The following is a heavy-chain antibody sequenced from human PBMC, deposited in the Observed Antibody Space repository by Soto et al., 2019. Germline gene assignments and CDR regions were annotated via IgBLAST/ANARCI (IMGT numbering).Heavy chain of an antibody. CDR1: GYKVSTWHNFTSYW. CDR2: IYPGDSDT. J-gene: IGHJ6*04. V-gene: IGHV5-51*01. CDR3: ARCSGGSYYYYYGMDV. Sequence: GESLKISCMGSGYKVSTWHNFTSYWIAWVRQMPGEGLEWMGIIYPGDSDTTYSPSFQGQVTISADKSINTVYLQWSSLKASDTAMYYCARCSGGSYYYYYGMDVWGKGTMVTVSS. D-gene: IGHD2-15*01.